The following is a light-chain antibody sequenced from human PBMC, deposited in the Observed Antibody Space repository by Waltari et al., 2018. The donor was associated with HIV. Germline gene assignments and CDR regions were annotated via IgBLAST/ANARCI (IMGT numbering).Light chain of an antibody. J-gene: IGKJ1*01. CDR2: AAS. V-gene: IGKV1-39*01. Sequence: DIQMSQSPSSLSASVGDRVPITCRASQRMNSNLNWYQQKPGKAPNLLIYAASSLESGVPSRFSGSGSGTDFTLTISSLQYEDFATYHCQQSYSSPGTFGQGTKVEI. CDR3: QQSYSSPGT. CDR1: QRMNSN.